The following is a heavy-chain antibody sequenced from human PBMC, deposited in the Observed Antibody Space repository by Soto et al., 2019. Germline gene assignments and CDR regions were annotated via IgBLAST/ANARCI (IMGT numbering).Heavy chain of an antibody. Sequence: GGSLRLSCAASGFTFSSYGMHWVRQAPGKGLEWVAVISYDGSNKYYADSVKGRFTISRDNSKNTLYLQMNSLRAEDTAVYYCAEDDVSSSGWYYYYGMDVWGQGTTVTVSS. D-gene: IGHD6-19*01. CDR3: AEDDVSSSGWYYYYGMDV. CDR2: ISYDGSNK. CDR1: GFTFSSYG. V-gene: IGHV3-30*18. J-gene: IGHJ6*02.